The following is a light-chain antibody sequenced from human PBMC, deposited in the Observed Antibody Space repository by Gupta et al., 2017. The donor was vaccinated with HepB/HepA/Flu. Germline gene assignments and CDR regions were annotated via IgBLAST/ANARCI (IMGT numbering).Light chain of an antibody. Sequence: DVVMTQFPLSLPVTRGQPASITCMSSRSLVYSDGIAYLNWFQQKPGQSPRRLIYHASKRDAGVPDRFSGSGSCTDFTLKISRVEAEDIAVYYCMQGTHWPPRTFGQGTRVDIK. V-gene: IGKV2-30*01. CDR3: MQGTHWPPRT. CDR1: RSLVYSDGIAY. J-gene: IGKJ1*01. CDR2: HAS.